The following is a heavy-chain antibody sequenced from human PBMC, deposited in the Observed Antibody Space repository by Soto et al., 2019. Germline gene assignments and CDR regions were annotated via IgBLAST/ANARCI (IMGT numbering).Heavy chain of an antibody. J-gene: IGHJ5*02. CDR3: ARWWSGSRQGFDP. CDR1: GGSISSGDYY. Sequence: QVQLQESDPGLVKPSQTLSLTCTVSGGSISSGDYYWSWIRQHPGKGLEWIGYIYYSGSTYYNPSLKSRVTISVDTSKNQFSLKLSSVTAADTAVYYRARWWSGSRQGFDPWGQGTLVTVSS. D-gene: IGHD3-3*01. CDR2: IYYSGST. V-gene: IGHV4-31*03.